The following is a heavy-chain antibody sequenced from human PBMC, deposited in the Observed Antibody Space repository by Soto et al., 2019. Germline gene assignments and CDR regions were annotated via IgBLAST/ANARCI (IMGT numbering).Heavy chain of an antibody. CDR2: IKSKPDGGTI. Sequence: PGGSLRLSCAASGFTFINAWMTWVRQAPGKGLEWVGRIKSKPDGGTIDYAAPVKGRFSISRHDSINTVYLQMNSLKTEDTAVYYCTTGVAAAGTFDYWGQGTPVTVSS. CDR1: GFTFINAW. J-gene: IGHJ4*02. D-gene: IGHD6-13*01. CDR3: TTGVAAAGTFDY. V-gene: IGHV3-15*01.